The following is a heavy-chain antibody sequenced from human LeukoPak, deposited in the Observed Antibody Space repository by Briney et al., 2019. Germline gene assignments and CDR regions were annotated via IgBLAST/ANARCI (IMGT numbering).Heavy chain of an antibody. CDR1: GFTFSSYA. Sequence: GGSLRLSCAASGFTFSSYAMHWVRQAPGKGLEWVAVISYDGSNKYYADSVKGRFTISRDNSKNTLYLQMNSLRAEDTAVYYCVRSIARRNYYYGMDVWGQGTTVTVSS. CDR2: ISYDGSNK. V-gene: IGHV3-30*14. CDR3: VRSIARRNYYYGMDV. J-gene: IGHJ6*02.